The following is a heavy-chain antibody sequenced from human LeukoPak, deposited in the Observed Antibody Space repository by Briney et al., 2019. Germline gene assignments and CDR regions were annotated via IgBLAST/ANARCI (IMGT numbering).Heavy chain of an antibody. Sequence: SETLSLTCTVSGGSISSYYWSWIRQPPGKGLEWIGYIYYSGSTNYNPSLKSRVTISVDTSKNQFSLKLSSVTAADTAVYYCARVMGIPGHYYYGMDVWGQGTTVTVSS. CDR1: GGSISSYY. D-gene: IGHD2-8*01. J-gene: IGHJ6*02. CDR3: ARVMGIPGHYYYGMDV. CDR2: IYYSGST. V-gene: IGHV4-59*01.